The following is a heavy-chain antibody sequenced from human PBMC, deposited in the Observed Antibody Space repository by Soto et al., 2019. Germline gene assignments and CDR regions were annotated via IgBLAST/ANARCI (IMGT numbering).Heavy chain of an antibody. V-gene: IGHV3-9*01. CDR2: ISWNSGSI. CDR3: AKDIGHYDFWSGSFDI. CDR1: GFTFDDYA. D-gene: IGHD3-3*01. J-gene: IGHJ3*02. Sequence: GGSLRLSCAASGFTFDDYAMHWVRQAPGKGLEWVSGISWNSGSIGYADSVKGRFTISRDNAKNSLYLQMNSLRAEDTALYYCAKDIGHYDFWSGSFDIWGQGTMVTVSS.